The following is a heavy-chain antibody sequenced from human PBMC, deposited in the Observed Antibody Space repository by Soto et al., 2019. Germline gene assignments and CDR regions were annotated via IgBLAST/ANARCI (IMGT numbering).Heavy chain of an antibody. CDR1: GGSFSGYY. CDR3: ARGAGSGNDGHFDY. Sequence: PSETLSLTCAVYGGSFSGYYWSWIRQPPGKGLEWIGEINHSGSTNYNPSLKSRVTISVDTSKNQFSLKLSSVTAADTAVHYCARGAGSGNDGHFDYWGQGTLVTVSS. J-gene: IGHJ4*02. V-gene: IGHV4-34*01. D-gene: IGHD1-1*01. CDR2: INHSGST.